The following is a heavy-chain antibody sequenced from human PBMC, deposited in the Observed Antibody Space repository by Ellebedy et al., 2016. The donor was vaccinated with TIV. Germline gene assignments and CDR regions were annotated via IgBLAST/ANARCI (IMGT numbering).Heavy chain of an antibody. Sequence: GESLKISXAASGFTFGRSAMHWVRQAPGKGLEWVAAISYDGNEKHYADSVKGRFAISRDNSNNILYLQVNSLRTEDTALYYCATPKYHCDSNGCQGGGFDQWGQGTLVTVSS. V-gene: IGHV3-30*09. D-gene: IGHD4-11*01. CDR3: ATPKYHCDSNGCQGGGFDQ. J-gene: IGHJ4*02. CDR2: ISYDGNEK. CDR1: GFTFGRSA.